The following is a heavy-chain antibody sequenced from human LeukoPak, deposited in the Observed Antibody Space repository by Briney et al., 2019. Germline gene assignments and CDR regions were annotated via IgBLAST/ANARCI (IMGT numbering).Heavy chain of an antibody. CDR1: GYTFTSYD. D-gene: IGHD6-19*01. CDR2: MNPNSGNT. Sequence: ASEKVSCKASGYTFTSYDNNWVRQATGQALEWMGWMNPNSGNTGYGQKFQGRDTMTTNTPISTVYMELSSLTSEDTAVYYCGRGRGGWYFDPWGQGTLVTVSS. V-gene: IGHV1-8*01. J-gene: IGHJ5*02. CDR3: GRGRGGWYFDP.